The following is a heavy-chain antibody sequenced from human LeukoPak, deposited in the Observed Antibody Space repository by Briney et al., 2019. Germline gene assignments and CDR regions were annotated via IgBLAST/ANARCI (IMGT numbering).Heavy chain of an antibody. CDR2: MNPNSGNT. CDR3: ARGSSVYYYDSSVDY. CDR1: GYTFTSYD. Sequence: ASVKVSCKASGYTFTSYDINWVRQATGQGLEWMGWMNPNSGNTGYAQKFQDRVTMTRNTSISTAYMELSSLRSEDTAVYYCARGSSVYYYDSSVDYWGQGTLVTVSS. J-gene: IGHJ4*02. D-gene: IGHD3-22*01. V-gene: IGHV1-8*01.